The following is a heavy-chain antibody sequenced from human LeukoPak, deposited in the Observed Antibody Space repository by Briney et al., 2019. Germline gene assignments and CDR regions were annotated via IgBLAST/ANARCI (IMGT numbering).Heavy chain of an antibody. CDR3: ASNYDSSGYRSANYYYYMDV. D-gene: IGHD3-22*01. CDR2: ISAYNGNT. CDR1: GYTFTSYG. V-gene: IGHV1-18*01. J-gene: IGHJ6*03. Sequence: GASVKASCKASGYTFTSYGISWVRQAPGQGLEWMGWISAYNGNTNYAQKLQGRVTMTTDTSTSTAYMELRSLRSDDTAVYYCASNYDSSGYRSANYYYYMDVWGKGTTVTVSS.